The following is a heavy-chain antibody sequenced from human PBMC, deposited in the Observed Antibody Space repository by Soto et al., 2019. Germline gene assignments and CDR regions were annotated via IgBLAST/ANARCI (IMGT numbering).Heavy chain of an antibody. CDR3: ARDEARPLGY. J-gene: IGHJ4*02. CDR2: INPDGSEK. V-gene: IGHV3-7*01. D-gene: IGHD6-6*01. Sequence: ESGGGLVQPGGSLRLSCAASGFTFSSYWMSWVRQAPGKGLEWVANINPDGSEKYYVDSVRGRFTISRDNVENSLNLQMNSLRAEDAALYYCARDEARPLGYWGQGTLVTVSS. CDR1: GFTFSSYW.